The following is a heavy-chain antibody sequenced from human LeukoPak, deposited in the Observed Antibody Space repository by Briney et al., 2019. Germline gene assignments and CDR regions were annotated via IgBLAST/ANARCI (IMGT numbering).Heavy chain of an antibody. D-gene: IGHD5/OR15-5a*01. Sequence: GGSLRLSCAASGFTVSSNYMTWVRQAPGKGLEWVSIIYSGGSTYYADSVRGRFTISRDNSKNTLYLQMNSLRAEDTAVYYCASLRGGFDYWGQGTLATVSS. CDR3: ASLRGGFDY. V-gene: IGHV3-66*01. J-gene: IGHJ4*02. CDR1: GFTVSSNY. CDR2: IYSGGST.